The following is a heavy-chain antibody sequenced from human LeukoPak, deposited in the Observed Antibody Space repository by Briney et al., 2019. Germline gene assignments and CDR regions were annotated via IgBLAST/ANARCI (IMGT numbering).Heavy chain of an antibody. CDR2: IRYDGGM. Sequence: PGGSLRLSCVASGFMFRSHGMHWVRQAPGKGLEWVAFIRYDGGMYYANSVKGRLAISRDNSQNTLYLQMNSLRPEDTAVYYCAKDLGQRELDYWGQGTLVTVSS. CDR1: GFMFRSHG. CDR3: AKDLGQRELDY. V-gene: IGHV3-30*02. D-gene: IGHD1-1*01. J-gene: IGHJ4*02.